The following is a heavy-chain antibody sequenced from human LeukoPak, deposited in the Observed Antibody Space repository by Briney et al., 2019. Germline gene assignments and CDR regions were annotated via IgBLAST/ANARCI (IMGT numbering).Heavy chain of an antibody. D-gene: IGHD2-15*01. Sequence: PGGSLRLSCAASGFTFSSYSMNWVRQAPGKGLEWVSSISSSSSYIYYADSVKGRFTISRDNAKNSLYLQMNSLRAEDTAAYYCARLGYRYYYGMDVWGQGTTVTVSS. CDR3: ARLGYRYYYGMDV. CDR2: ISSSSSYI. CDR1: GFTFSSYS. J-gene: IGHJ6*02. V-gene: IGHV3-21*01.